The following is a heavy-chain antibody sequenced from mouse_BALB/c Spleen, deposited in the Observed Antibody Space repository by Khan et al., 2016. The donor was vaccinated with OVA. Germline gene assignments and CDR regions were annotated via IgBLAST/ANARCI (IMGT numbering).Heavy chain of an antibody. CDR1: GYSFTNHG. J-gene: IGHJ4*01. V-gene: IGHV9-3-1*01. D-gene: IGHD2-14*01. CDR3: ARVGYSGTMDY. Sequence: QIQLVQSGPELKKPGETVKISCKASGYSFTNHGMNWVKQAPGKGLKWMGWINTYSGEPKYVDDFKGRFAFSLENSASTAYLQINNLKNEDTATYFCARVGYSGTMDYWGQGTSVTVS. CDR2: INTYSGEP.